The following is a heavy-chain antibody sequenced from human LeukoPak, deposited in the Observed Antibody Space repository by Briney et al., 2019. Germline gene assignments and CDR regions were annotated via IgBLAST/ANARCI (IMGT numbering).Heavy chain of an antibody. D-gene: IGHD6-13*01. J-gene: IGHJ4*02. CDR1: GFTFSDYY. V-gene: IGHV3-11*01. CDR3: ARDSGIAAAEGEAFFDY. Sequence: GGSLRLSCAASGFTFSDYYMSWIRQAPGKGLEWVSYISSSGSTIYYADSVKGRFTISRDNAKNSLYLQMNSLRAEDTAVYYCARDSGIAAAEGEAFFDYWGQGTLVTASS. CDR2: ISSSGSTI.